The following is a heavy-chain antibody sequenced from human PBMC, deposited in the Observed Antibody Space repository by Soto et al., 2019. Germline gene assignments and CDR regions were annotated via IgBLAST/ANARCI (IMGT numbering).Heavy chain of an antibody. CDR2: INAGNGIA. J-gene: IGHJ4*02. CDR1: GYTFTSYA. CDR3: ARDHGVPLDY. Sequence: ASVNVSCKASGYTFTSYAMRWVRQAPGQRLEWMGWINAGNGIANYAQKFQGRVTITADKSTSTAYMELSSLRSEDTAVYYCARDHGVPLDYWGQGTLVTVSS. D-gene: IGHD3-10*01. V-gene: IGHV1-3*01.